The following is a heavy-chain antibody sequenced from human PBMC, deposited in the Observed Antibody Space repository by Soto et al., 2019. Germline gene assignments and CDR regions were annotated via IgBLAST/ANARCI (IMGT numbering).Heavy chain of an antibody. V-gene: IGHV3-48*01. CDR2: ISSSSSTI. J-gene: IGHJ5*02. CDR1: GFTFSSYS. Sequence: EVQLVESGGGLVQPGGSLRLSCAASGFTFSSYSMNWVRQAPGKGLEWVSYISSSSSTIYYADSVKGRFTISRDNAKNSLYLQMNSLRAGDTAVYYCARGIAVAGTGWFDPWGQGTLVTVSS. D-gene: IGHD6-19*01. CDR3: ARGIAVAGTGWFDP.